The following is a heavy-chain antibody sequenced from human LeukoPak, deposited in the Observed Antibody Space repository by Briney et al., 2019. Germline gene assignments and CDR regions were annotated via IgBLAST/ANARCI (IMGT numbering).Heavy chain of an antibody. Sequence: ASVKVSCKASGYTFTSYGISWVRQAPGQGLEWMGWISAYNGNTNYAQKPQGRVTMTTDESTSTAYMELSSLRSEDTAVYYCASTAILWNDVRAGFDYWGQGTLVTVSS. CDR1: GYTFTSYG. J-gene: IGHJ4*02. V-gene: IGHV1-18*01. D-gene: IGHD1-1*01. CDR3: ASTAILWNDVRAGFDY. CDR2: ISAYNGNT.